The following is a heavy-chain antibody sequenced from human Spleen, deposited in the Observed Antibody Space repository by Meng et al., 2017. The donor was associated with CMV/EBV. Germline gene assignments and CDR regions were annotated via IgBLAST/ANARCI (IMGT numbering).Heavy chain of an antibody. D-gene: IGHD3-16*01. V-gene: IGHV3-NL1*01. CDR3: ARVAGSYGQLDY. CDR1: GFTFSSYG. J-gene: IGHJ4*02. CDR2: IYIGGET. Sequence: GESLKISCAASGFTFSSYGMHWVRQSPGKGLEWVSIIYIGGETFYGDSVKGRFTISRDNSKNTMHLQMNSLRAEDTAVYYCARVAGSYGQLDYWGQGTLVTVSS.